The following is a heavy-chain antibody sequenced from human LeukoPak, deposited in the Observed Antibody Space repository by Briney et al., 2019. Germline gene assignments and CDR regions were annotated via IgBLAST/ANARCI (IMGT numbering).Heavy chain of an antibody. V-gene: IGHV3-33*01. J-gene: IGHJ4*02. CDR3: ASGGSIAALGY. D-gene: IGHD6-6*01. CDR2: IWYDGSNK. Sequence: GGSLRLSCAASGLTLSSYGMHWVRQAPGKGLEWVAVIWYDGSNKYYADSVKGRFTISRDNSKNTLYLQMNSLRAEDTAVYYCASGGSIAALGYWGQGTLVTVSS. CDR1: GLTLSSYG.